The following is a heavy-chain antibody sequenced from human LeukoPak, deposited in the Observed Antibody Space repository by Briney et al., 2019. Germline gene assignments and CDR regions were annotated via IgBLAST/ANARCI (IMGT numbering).Heavy chain of an antibody. CDR3: AKDFGSAWSRLFY. CDR1: GFTFSSYA. D-gene: IGHD6-19*01. V-gene: IGHV3-23*01. Sequence: GGSLRLSCAASGFTFSSYAMSWVRQAPGKGLEWVSAISGSGDTTYYADSVKGRFSISRDNSKNTLSLQMHTLRAEDTAVCFCAKDFGSAWSRLFYWGQGTLVTVSS. J-gene: IGHJ4*02. CDR2: ISGSGDTT.